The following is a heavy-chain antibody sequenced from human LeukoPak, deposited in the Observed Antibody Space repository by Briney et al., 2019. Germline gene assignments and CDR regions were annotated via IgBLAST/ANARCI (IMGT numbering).Heavy chain of an antibody. V-gene: IGHV3-30*12. D-gene: IGHD3/OR15-3a*01. CDR1: GFNFRATG. J-gene: IGHJ4*02. Sequence: GGSLRLSCAASGFNFRATGMHWVRQAPGRGLEWVAVDGTNIYYRDSVKGRFTISRDNSKNTLYLQTNNLSGEDTAVYYCVRDKDWYFDYWGQGTQVTVS. CDR3: VRDKDWYFDY. CDR2: DGTNI.